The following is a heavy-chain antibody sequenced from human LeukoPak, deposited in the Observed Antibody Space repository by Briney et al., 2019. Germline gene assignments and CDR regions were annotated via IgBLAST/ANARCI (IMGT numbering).Heavy chain of an antibody. J-gene: IGHJ4*02. V-gene: IGHV5-51*01. D-gene: IGHD3-22*01. CDR2: IYPGDSDT. CDR3: ARRSYYDQTKFDY. Sequence: GESLKISCKGSGYSFNTHWIGWVRQMPGKGLEWMGIIYPGDSDTRYSPSFQGQVTISADKSISTAYLQWSSLKASDTAMYYCARRSYYDQTKFDYWGQGTLVTVSS. CDR1: GYSFNTHW.